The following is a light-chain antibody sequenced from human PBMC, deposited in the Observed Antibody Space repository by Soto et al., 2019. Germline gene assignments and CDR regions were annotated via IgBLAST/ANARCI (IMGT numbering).Light chain of an antibody. V-gene: IGKV3-20*01. CDR2: GAS. CDR1: QSVSSSY. J-gene: IGKJ1*01. Sequence: DIVLTQSPGTLSLSPGERATLSCRASQSVSSSYLAWYQQKPGQAPRLLIYGASSRATGIPDRFSGVGSGTDFTLTISRLEPEHFVVYYCQHYDTSPTWTFGQGTKVEIK. CDR3: QHYDTSPTWT.